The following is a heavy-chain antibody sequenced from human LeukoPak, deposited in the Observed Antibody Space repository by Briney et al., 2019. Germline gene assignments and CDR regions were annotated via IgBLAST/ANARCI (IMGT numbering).Heavy chain of an antibody. CDR1: SGSSSTYY. CDR2: ISYGGSP. J-gene: IGHJ6*02. Sequence: SETLSLTCTVSSGSSSTYYWTWIRPPPGKGLEWNGYISYGGSPTYNPSLRSRVTLSVDTSNSQFSLKLSSVTAADPGVYYCAIAQLNLVVDFGLDVWGQGTTVTVSS. V-gene: IGHV4-59*01. CDR3: AIAQLNLVVDFGLDV. D-gene: IGHD2-2*01.